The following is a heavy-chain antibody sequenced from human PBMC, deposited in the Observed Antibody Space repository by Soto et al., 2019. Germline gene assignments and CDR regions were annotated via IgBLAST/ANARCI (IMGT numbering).Heavy chain of an antibody. Sequence: PSETLSLTCTVSGGSTSDYYWSWVRQPPGKGLEWVGYIYYTGSTNYNPSLKNRVTISEDTSKNQFSLKLTSVTAADTAVYYCARHYDFWSGYLDYWGQGTLVTVSS. CDR2: IYYTGST. D-gene: IGHD3-3*01. J-gene: IGHJ4*02. CDR3: ARHYDFWSGYLDY. CDR1: GGSTSDYY. V-gene: IGHV4-59*01.